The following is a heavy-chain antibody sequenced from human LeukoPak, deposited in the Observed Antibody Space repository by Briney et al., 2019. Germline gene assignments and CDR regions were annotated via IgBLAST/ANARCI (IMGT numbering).Heavy chain of an antibody. Sequence: GGSLRLSCAASGFTFSSYWMSWVRQAPGKGLEWVSTISTSGGSTYYADSVKGRFTISRDNSKNTLYLQMNSLRAEDTAVYYCAKVRFGVTARYHFDFWGQGTLVTVSS. CDR2: ISTSGGST. CDR3: AKVRFGVTARYHFDF. D-gene: IGHD3-10*01. V-gene: IGHV3-23*01. CDR1: GFTFSSYW. J-gene: IGHJ4*02.